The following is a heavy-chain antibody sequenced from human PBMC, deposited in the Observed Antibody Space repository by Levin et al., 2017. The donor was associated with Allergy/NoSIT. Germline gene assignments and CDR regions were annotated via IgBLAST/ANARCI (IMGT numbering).Heavy chain of an antibody. D-gene: IGHD4-17*01. CDR2: ISYDGSNK. Sequence: GGSLRLSCAASGFTFSSYGMHWVRQAPGKGLEWVAVISYDGSNKYYADSVKGRFTISRDNSKNTLYLQMNSLRAEDTAVYYCAKGAYGDRTPYYYYGMDVWGQGTTVTVSS. CDR3: AKGAYGDRTPYYYYGMDV. J-gene: IGHJ6*02. V-gene: IGHV3-30*18. CDR1: GFTFSSYG.